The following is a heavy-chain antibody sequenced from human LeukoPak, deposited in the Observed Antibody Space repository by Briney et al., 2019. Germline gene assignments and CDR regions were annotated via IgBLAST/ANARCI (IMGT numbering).Heavy chain of an antibody. CDR3: ARRLTPDAFDI. J-gene: IGHJ3*02. V-gene: IGHV4-39*01. CDR1: GGSISSSSHY. Sequence: SETLSLTCTVFGGSISSSSHYWGWIRQPPGEGLEWNGSIYFSGSTYYSPSLKSRVTISVDPSTNQFSLKLSSVTAADTAVYYCARRLTPDAFDIWGQGTMVTVSS. D-gene: IGHD1-14*01. CDR2: IYFSGST.